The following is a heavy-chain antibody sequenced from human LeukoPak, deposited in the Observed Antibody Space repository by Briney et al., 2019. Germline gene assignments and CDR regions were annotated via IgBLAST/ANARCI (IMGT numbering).Heavy chain of an antibody. CDR3: ARGYSGYDTDY. J-gene: IGHJ4*02. CDR2: IYYSGST. D-gene: IGHD5-12*01. Sequence: SETLSLTCTVSGGSISSYYWSWIRQPPGKGLEWIGYIYYSGSTNYNPSLKSRVTISVDTSNNHFSLKLSSVTAADTAVYYCARGYSGYDTDYWGQGALVTVSS. CDR1: GGSISSYY. V-gene: IGHV4-59*01.